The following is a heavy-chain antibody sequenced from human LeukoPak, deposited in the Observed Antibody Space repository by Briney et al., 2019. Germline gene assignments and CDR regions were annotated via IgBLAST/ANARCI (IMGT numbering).Heavy chain of an antibody. D-gene: IGHD1-1*01. CDR2: ISYDGSNK. Sequence: GGSLRLSCAASGFTFSSYGMHWVRQAPGKGLEWVAVISYDGSNKYYGDSVKGRFTISRDNSKNTLYLQMNSLRTEDTALYYCAKGLERESRLDSWGQGTLVTVSS. V-gene: IGHV3-30*18. CDR3: AKGLERESRLDS. J-gene: IGHJ4*02. CDR1: GFTFSSYG.